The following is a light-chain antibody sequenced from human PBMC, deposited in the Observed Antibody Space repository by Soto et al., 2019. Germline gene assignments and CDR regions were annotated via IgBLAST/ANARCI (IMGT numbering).Light chain of an antibody. V-gene: IGLV2-14*01. CDR3: QSYDSSLRLAV. Sequence: QSALTQPASVSGSPGQSITISCTGTSSDIGGYNYVSWYQQHPGKAPKLVISEVTNRPSGVSNRFSGSKSGNTASLTISGLQTEDEGDYYCQSYDSSLRLAVFGGGTKLTVL. J-gene: IGLJ3*02. CDR2: EVT. CDR1: SSDIGGYNY.